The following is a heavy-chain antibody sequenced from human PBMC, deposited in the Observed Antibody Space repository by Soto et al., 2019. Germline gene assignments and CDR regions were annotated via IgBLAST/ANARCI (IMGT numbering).Heavy chain of an antibody. CDR2: IYSGGST. D-gene: IGHD3-3*01. CDR1: GFTVSSNY. V-gene: IGHV3-66*01. Sequence: GGSLRLSCAASGFTVSSNYMSWVRQAPGKGLEWISVIYSGGSTYYADSVKGRFTISRDNSKYSLYFQMNSLRAVDTAVYYCARSVSGETYYDFWSGYYKNYYYYYGMDVWGQGT. J-gene: IGHJ6*02. CDR3: ARSVSGETYYDFWSGYYKNYYYYYGMDV.